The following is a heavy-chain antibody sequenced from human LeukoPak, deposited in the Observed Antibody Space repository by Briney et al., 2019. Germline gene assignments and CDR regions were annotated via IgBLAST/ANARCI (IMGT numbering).Heavy chain of an antibody. CDR1: GFTFISYS. V-gene: IGHV3-21*01. J-gene: IGHJ4*02. D-gene: IGHD6-19*01. CDR2: ISSSSSYI. Sequence: GGSLRLSCAASGFTFISYSMNWVRQAPGKGLEWVSSISSSSSYIYYADSVKGRFTISRDNAKNSLYLQMNSLRAEDTAVYYCARDSSGWPSDYWGQGTLVTVSS. CDR3: ARDSSGWPSDY.